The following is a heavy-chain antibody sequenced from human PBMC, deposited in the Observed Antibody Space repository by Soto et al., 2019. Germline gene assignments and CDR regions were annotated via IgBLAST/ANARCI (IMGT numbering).Heavy chain of an antibody. D-gene: IGHD1-1*01. Sequence: TLSLTCTVSGGSISSYYWSWIRQPPGKGLEWIGYIYYSGSTNYNPSLKSRVTISVDTSKNQFSLHLDSVTAEDTAVYYCARDGNWRLDYWGQGALVTVSS. V-gene: IGHV4-59*12. CDR1: GGSISSYY. J-gene: IGHJ4*02. CDR3: ARDGNWRLDY. CDR2: IYYSGST.